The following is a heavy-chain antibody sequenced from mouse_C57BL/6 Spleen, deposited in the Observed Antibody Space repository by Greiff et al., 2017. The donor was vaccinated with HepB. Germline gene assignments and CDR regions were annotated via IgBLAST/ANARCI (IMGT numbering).Heavy chain of an antibody. J-gene: IGHJ1*03. V-gene: IGHV14-4*01. CDR1: GFNIKDDY. CDR2: IDPENGDT. CDR3: TTPYYGNYDWYFDV. Sequence: VQLKESGAELVRPGASVKLSCTASGFNIKDDYMHWVKQRPEQGLEWIGWIDPENGDTEYASKFQGKATITADTSSNTAYLQLSSLTSEDTAVYYCTTPYYGNYDWYFDVWGTGTTVTVSS. D-gene: IGHD2-10*01.